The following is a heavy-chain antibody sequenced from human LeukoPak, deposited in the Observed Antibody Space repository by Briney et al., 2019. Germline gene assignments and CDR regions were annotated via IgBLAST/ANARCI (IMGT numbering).Heavy chain of an antibody. CDR2: INWNGGST. CDR1: GFTFDDYG. D-gene: IGHD3-16*01. CDR3: ARAVGTFPYYYYYYGMDV. V-gene: IGHV3-20*01. Sequence: GGSLRLSCAASGFTFDDYGMSWVRQAPGKGLEWVSGINWNGGSTGYADSVKGRFTISRDNAKNSLYLQMNSLRAEDTALYHCARAVGTFPYYYYYYGMDVWGQGTTVTVSS. J-gene: IGHJ6*02.